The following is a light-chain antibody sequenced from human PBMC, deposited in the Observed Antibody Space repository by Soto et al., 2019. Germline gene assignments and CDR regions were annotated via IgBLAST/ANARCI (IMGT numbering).Light chain of an antibody. Sequence: QSALTQPASVSGSPGQSITISCTGTSSDVGGYDYVSWYQHHPGKAPKLMIYEVSNRPSGVSNRFSGSKSGNTASLTISGLQAEDEADYYCSSYTSSRSLVFGGGTKLTVL. CDR2: EVS. CDR3: SSYTSSRSLV. J-gene: IGLJ2*01. V-gene: IGLV2-14*01. CDR1: SSDVGGYDY.